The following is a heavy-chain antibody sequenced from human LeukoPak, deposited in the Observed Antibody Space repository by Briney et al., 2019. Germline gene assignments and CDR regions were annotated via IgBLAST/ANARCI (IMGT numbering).Heavy chain of an antibody. D-gene: IGHD6-19*01. CDR1: GYNFNAYN. CDR2: IDPKNGHT. V-gene: IGHV1-2*02. J-gene: IGHJ4*02. CDR3: SRDVSGDGRVYIDH. Sequence: ASLKVSCKASGYNFNAYNIQWVRQARGLGLEWMRWIDPKNGHTTYAEKFKGRVMVTRDTSITAVYMELRSLRSDDTAVYYCSRDVSGDGRVYIDHWGPGTSVSVSS.